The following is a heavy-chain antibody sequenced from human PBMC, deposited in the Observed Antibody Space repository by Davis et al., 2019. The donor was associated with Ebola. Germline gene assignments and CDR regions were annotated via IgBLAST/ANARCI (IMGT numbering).Heavy chain of an antibody. Sequence: LKISCAASGFTFGVYSMNWVRQAPGKGLEWVSYISSSGTTIYFADSVKGRFTISRDNAKNSLYLQMNSLRDEDTAVYYCAGEVLASFDYWGQGTLVTVSS. V-gene: IGHV3-48*02. CDR1: GFTFGVYS. J-gene: IGHJ4*02. CDR2: ISSSGTTI. CDR3: AGEVLASFDY. D-gene: IGHD4/OR15-4a*01.